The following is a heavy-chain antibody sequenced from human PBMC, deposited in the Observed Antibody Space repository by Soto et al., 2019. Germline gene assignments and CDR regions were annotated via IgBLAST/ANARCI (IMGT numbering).Heavy chain of an antibody. Sequence: GGSLRLSCAASGFTFSNAWMSWVRQAPGKGLEWVGRINSKTDVGTTDYAAPVKGRFTSSRDDSKNTLYLQMNSLKTEDTAVYYCTTDITMIVVVSWDAFDIWGQGTMVTVSS. CDR1: GFTFSNAW. D-gene: IGHD3-22*01. J-gene: IGHJ3*02. CDR3: TTDITMIVVVSWDAFDI. CDR2: INSKTDVGTT. V-gene: IGHV3-15*01.